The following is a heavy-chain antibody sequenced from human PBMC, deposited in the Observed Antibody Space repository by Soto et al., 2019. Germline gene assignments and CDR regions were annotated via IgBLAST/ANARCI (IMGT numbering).Heavy chain of an antibody. CDR2: IVVGSGNT. J-gene: IGHJ2*01. V-gene: IGHV1-58*01. Sequence: QMQLVQSGPEVKKPGTSVKVSCKASGFTFTSSAVQWVRQARGQRLEWIGWIVVGSGNTNYAQKFQERVTITRDMSTNTAYMELSSRRSEDTAVYYCAADRLGFYDLWGLGTLGTGSS. CDR3: AADRLGFYDL. D-gene: IGHD3-16*01. CDR1: GFTFTSSA.